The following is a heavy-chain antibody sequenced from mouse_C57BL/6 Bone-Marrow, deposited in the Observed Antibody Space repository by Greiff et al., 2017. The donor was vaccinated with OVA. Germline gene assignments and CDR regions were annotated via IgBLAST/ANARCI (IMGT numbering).Heavy chain of an antibody. V-gene: IGHV1-63*01. CDR1: GYTFTNYW. CDR2: IYPGGGYT. J-gene: IGHJ2*01. CDR3: ARGGPYYYGSSYGGYYFDY. D-gene: IGHD1-1*01. Sequence: VQLQQSGAELVRPGTSVKMSCKASGYTFTNYWIGWAKPRPGHGLEWIGDIYPGGGYTNYNEKVKGKATLTADKSSSTAYMQFSSLTSEDSAIYYCARGGPYYYGSSYGGYYFDYWGQGTTLTVSS.